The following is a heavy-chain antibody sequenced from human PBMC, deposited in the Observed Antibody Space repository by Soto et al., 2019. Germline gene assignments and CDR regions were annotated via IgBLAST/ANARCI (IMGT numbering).Heavy chain of an antibody. D-gene: IGHD4-17*01. V-gene: IGHV3-23*01. J-gene: IGHJ4*02. CDR2: ISGSGGST. CDR1: GFTFSSYA. Sequence: PGGSLRLSCAASGFTFSSYAMSWVRQAPGKGLEWVSAISGSGGSTYYADSVKGRFTISRDNSKNTLYLQMNSLRAEDTAVYYCAKRRSLYGDSSYYFDYWGQGTLVTVS. CDR3: AKRRSLYGDSSYYFDY.